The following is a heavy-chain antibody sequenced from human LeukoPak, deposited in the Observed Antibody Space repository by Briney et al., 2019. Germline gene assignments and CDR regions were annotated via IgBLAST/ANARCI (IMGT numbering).Heavy chain of an antibody. J-gene: IGHJ5*02. V-gene: IGHV6-1*01. CDR2: TYYRSKWYN. Sequence: SQTLSLTCAISGDSVSSNSAAWNWIRQSPSRGLGWLGRTYYRSKWYNDYAVSVKSRITINPDTSSNQFSLQLNSVTPEDTAVYYCAREGYCSHGSCRNWFDPWGQGTLVTVSS. D-gene: IGHD2-15*01. CDR3: AREGYCSHGSCRNWFDP. CDR1: GDSVSSNSAA.